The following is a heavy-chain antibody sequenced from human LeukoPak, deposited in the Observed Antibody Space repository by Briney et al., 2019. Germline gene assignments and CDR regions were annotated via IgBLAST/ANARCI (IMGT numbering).Heavy chain of an antibody. CDR1: GYTFTDYY. J-gene: IGHJ4*02. CDR2: INPKTGVT. D-gene: IGHD1-26*01. V-gene: IGHV1-2*02. CDR3: ARDLAMYSPDLDY. Sequence: ASVKVSCRASGYTFTDYYLHWVRQAPGHGLEWMGWINPKTGVTKYAQNFQGRVTMTRDTSISTAYMEVSRLRSDDTAVFYCARDLAMYSPDLDYWGQGTLVTVSS.